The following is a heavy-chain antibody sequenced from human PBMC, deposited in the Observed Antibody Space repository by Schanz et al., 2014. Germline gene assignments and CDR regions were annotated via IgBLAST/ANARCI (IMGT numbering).Heavy chain of an antibody. D-gene: IGHD6-13*01. CDR2: IWYDGSNK. J-gene: IGHJ6*02. V-gene: IGHV3-33*01. CDR1: GFTVSSDH. CDR3: ARVRRRIATPSTPSFRNYYYYAMDV. Sequence: VQLVESGGGFVQPGGSLGLSCVVSGFTVSSDHMSWVRQAPGKGLEWVAFIWYDGSNKYYADSVKGRFTISRDNSKNTLYLQMNSLRAEDTSVYFCARVRRRIATPSTPSFRNYYYYAMDVWGQGTTVTVSS.